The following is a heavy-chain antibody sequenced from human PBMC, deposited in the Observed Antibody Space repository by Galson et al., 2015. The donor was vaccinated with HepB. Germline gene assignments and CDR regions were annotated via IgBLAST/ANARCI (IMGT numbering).Heavy chain of an antibody. Sequence: SLRLSCAASGFTFSSYAMHWVRQAPGKGLEWVAVISYDGSNKYYADSVKGRFTISRDNSKNTLYLQMNSLRAEDTAVYYCAKERQSGSYRNWFDSWGQGTLVTASS. CDR3: AKERQSGSYRNWFDS. CDR1: GFTFSSYA. CDR2: ISYDGSNK. V-gene: IGHV3-30-3*01. D-gene: IGHD1-26*01. J-gene: IGHJ5*01.